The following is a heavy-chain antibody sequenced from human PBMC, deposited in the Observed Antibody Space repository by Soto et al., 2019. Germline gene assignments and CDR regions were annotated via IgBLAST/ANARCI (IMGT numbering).Heavy chain of an antibody. CDR2: ISYDGSNK. V-gene: IGHV3-30-3*01. CDR3: ARDLSSGFPH. J-gene: IGHJ4*02. Sequence: QVQLVESGGGVVQPGRSLRLSCAASGFTFSSYAMHWVRQAPGKGLEWVAVISYDGSNKYYADSVKGRFTISRDNSKNTLYLHMNSLRAEDTAVFYCARDLSSGFPHWGQGTLVTVSS. D-gene: IGHD6-19*01. CDR1: GFTFSSYA.